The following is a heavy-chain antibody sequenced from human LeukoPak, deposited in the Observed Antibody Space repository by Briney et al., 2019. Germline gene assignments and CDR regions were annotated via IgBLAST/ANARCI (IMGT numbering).Heavy chain of an antibody. J-gene: IGHJ6*03. V-gene: IGHV3-30-3*01. CDR3: ARDPQGSYYYMDV. CDR2: ISYDGSNK. CDR1: GFTFDDYA. Sequence: PGGSLRLSCAASGFTFDDYAMHWVRQAPGKGLEGVAVISYDGSNKYYADSVKGRFTISRDNSKNTLYLQMNSLRAEDTAVYYCARDPQGSYYYMDVWGKGTTVTVSS.